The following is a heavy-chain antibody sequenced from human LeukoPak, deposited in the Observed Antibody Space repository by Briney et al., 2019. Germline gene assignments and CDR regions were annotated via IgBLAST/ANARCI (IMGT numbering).Heavy chain of an antibody. D-gene: IGHD6-19*01. CDR1: GYTFTSYD. CDR2: MNPNSGKK. CDR3: ARDYSSGWYEFDP. J-gene: IGHJ5*02. Sequence: ASVKVSCKASGYTFTSYDINWVRQATGQGREWMGWMNPNSGKKGYAQKFQGRVTITRNTSISTAYMELSSLRSEDTAVYYCARDYSSGWYEFDPWGQGTLVTVSS. V-gene: IGHV1-8*03.